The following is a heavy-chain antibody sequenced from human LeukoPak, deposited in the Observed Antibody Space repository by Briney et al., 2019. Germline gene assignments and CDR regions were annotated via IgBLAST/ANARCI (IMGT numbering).Heavy chain of an antibody. V-gene: IGHV1-58*01. CDR3: AEDRGRIVVVVAAANWFDP. CDR2: IGLGSGDT. J-gene: IGHJ5*02. D-gene: IGHD2-15*01. Sequence: SVKVSCKTSGFPFSSSTVQWVRQARGQRLEWLGWIGLGSGDTKYAQRVQERLTISRDMSTSTVYMELSSLRSEDTAVYYCAEDRGRIVVVVAAANWFDPWGQGTLVTVSS. CDR1: GFPFSSST.